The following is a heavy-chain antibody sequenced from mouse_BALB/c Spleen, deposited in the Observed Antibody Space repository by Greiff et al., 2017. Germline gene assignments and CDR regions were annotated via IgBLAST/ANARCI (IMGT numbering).Heavy chain of an antibody. Sequence: QVQLQQPGAELVKPGASVKLSCKASGYTFTSYWMHWVKQRPGQGLEWIGEIDPSDSYTNYNQKFKGKATLTVDKSSSTAYMQLSSLTSEDAAVYYCARGPRITDAMDYWGQGTSVTVSA. V-gene: IGHV1-69*02. J-gene: IGHJ4*01. CDR2: IDPSDSYT. CDR3: ARGPRITDAMDY. CDR1: GYTFTSYW. D-gene: IGHD2-4*01.